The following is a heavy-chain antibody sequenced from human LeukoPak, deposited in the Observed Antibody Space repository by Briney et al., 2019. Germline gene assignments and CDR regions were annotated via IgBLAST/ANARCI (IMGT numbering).Heavy chain of an antibody. Sequence: TSETLSLTCAVSGYSISSGYLWGWIRQPPGKGLEWIGSIYHSGSTYYNPSLKSRVTISVDTSKNQFSLKLSSVTAADTAVYYCARLTPTYYYDSSGYSSSDDYWGQGTLVTVSS. CDR2: IYHSGST. D-gene: IGHD3-22*01. V-gene: IGHV4-38-2*01. CDR3: ARLTPTYYYDSSGYSSSDDY. J-gene: IGHJ4*02. CDR1: GYSISSGYL.